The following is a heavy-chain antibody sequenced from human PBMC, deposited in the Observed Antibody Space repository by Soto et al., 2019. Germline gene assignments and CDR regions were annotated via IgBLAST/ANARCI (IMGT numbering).Heavy chain of an antibody. CDR2: INAGNGNT. D-gene: IGHD2-2*01. Sequence: ASVKVSCKASVYTFTSYAMHWVRQAPGQRLEWMGWINAGNGNTKYSRKFQGRVTITRDTSVSTAYMELSSPRSEDTAVYYCARDGVGYCSSTSCYANDYWGQGTLVTVSS. V-gene: IGHV1-3*01. J-gene: IGHJ4*02. CDR1: VYTFTSYA. CDR3: ARDGVGYCSSTSCYANDY.